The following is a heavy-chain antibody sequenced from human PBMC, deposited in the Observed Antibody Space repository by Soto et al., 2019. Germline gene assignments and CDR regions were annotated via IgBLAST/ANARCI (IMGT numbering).Heavy chain of an antibody. CDR1: GGSISSGGYS. CDR2: IYHSGST. D-gene: IGHD2-2*01. V-gene: IGHV4-30-2*01. Sequence: QLQLQESGSGLVKPSQTLSLTCAVSGGSISSGGYSWSWIRKPPEKGLEWIGYIYHSGSTYYSPSPKSSGTISIDRSKNQFPLKLSSVTAADTAVYYCARVPDRWGQGTLVTVSS. CDR3: ARVPDR. J-gene: IGHJ5*02.